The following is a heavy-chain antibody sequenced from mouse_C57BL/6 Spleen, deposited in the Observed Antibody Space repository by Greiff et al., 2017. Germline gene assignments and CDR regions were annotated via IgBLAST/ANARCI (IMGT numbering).Heavy chain of an antibody. CDR2: INPNSGTT. J-gene: IGHJ3*01. V-gene: IGHV1-39*01. CDR3: VIYDGYNGGFAD. CDR1: GYSFTDYN. D-gene: IGHD2-3*01. Sequence: EVQLQQSGPELVKPGASVKISCKASGYSFTDYNMTWVKQSNGKSLEWIGLINPNSGTTSYNQKFKGKATLTVDQSSSTDYMQLNSLTSEDSAVYYCVIYDGYNGGFADWGQGTLVTVSA.